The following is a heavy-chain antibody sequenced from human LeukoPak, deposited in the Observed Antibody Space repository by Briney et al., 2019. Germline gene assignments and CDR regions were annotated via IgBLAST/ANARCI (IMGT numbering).Heavy chain of an antibody. J-gene: IGHJ3*02. CDR2: FYISGST. D-gene: IGHD4-23*01. CDR1: DASISSGTYY. V-gene: IGHV4-61*02. Sequence: SQTLSLTCTVSDASISSGTYYWSWIRQPAGKGLEWIGRFYISGSTNYNPSLKSRVTISVDTSKNQFSLKLSSVTAADTAVYYCAGIDNGGRGDAFDIWGQGTMVTVSS. CDR3: AGIDNGGRGDAFDI.